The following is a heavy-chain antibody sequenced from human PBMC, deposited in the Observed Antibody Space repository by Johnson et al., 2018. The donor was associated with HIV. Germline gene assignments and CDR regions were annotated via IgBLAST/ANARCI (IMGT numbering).Heavy chain of an antibody. CDR2: IKSKTDGGTT. D-gene: IGHD2-15*01. V-gene: IGHV3-15*01. Sequence: VQLVESGGGLVKPGGSLRLSCAASGFTFSNAWMSWVRQAPGKGLEWVGRIKSKTDGGTTDYAAPVKGRFTISRDNSKNTLYLQMNSLRAEDTALYYCARRAGGLGYCSGGSCQGGASDVWGQWTMVIVS. CDR3: ARRAGGLGYCSGGSCQGGASDV. J-gene: IGHJ3*01. CDR1: GFTFSNAW.